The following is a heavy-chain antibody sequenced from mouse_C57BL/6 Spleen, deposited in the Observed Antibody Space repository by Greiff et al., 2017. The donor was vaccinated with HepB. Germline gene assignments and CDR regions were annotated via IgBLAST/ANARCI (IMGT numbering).Heavy chain of an antibody. D-gene: IGHD1-1*02. CDR1: GYTFTSYW. CDR3: ARSVVLRIYFDD. Sequence: QVQLQQPGAELVKPGASVKMSCKASGYTFTSYWITWVKQRPGQGLEWIGDIYPGSGSTNYNEKFKSKATLTVDTSSSTAYMQLSSLTSEDSAVYYCARSVVLRIYFDDWGQGTTLTVSS. V-gene: IGHV1-55*01. CDR2: IYPGSGST. J-gene: IGHJ2*01.